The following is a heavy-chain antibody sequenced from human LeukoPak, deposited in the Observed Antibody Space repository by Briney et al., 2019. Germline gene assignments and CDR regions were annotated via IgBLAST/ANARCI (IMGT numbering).Heavy chain of an antibody. D-gene: IGHD6-13*01. V-gene: IGHV3-30*03. CDR2: ISHDGNNK. Sequence: GGSLRLSCAASGFPFSDYGMYWVRQAPGKGLEWLAVISHDGNNKYYADSVKGRITISRDNSMNTLYLQMNSLRAEDTAVYYCATSSSWYSGLDYWGQGTLVTVSS. CDR3: ATSSSWYSGLDY. J-gene: IGHJ4*02. CDR1: GFPFSDYG.